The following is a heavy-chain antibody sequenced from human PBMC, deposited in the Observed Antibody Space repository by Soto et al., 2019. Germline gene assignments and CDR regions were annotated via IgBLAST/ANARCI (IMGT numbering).Heavy chain of an antibody. Sequence: PGGSLRLSCAASGFTFSSYAMHWVRQAPGKGLEWVAVISYDGSNKYYADSVKGRFTISRDNSKNTLYLQMNSLRAEDTAVYYCARIGNNDPLFDYWGQGTLVTVSS. CDR1: GFTFSSYA. D-gene: IGHD1-1*01. J-gene: IGHJ4*02. CDR3: ARIGNNDPLFDY. V-gene: IGHV3-30-3*01. CDR2: ISYDGSNK.